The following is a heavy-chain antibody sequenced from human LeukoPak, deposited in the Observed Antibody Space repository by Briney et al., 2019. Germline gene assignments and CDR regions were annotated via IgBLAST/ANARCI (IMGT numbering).Heavy chain of an antibody. CDR3: ARLTFGGVIGFDY. V-gene: IGHV3-30-3*01. CDR1: GFTFSNYA. J-gene: IGHJ4*02. CDR2: VSYDGSNK. Sequence: GGSLRLSCAASGFTFSNYAMHWVRQAPGKGLEWVAVVSYDGSNKYYADSVKGRFTISRDNAKNSLYLQMNSLRAEDTAVYYCARLTFGGVIGFDYWGQGTLVTVSS. D-gene: IGHD3-16*02.